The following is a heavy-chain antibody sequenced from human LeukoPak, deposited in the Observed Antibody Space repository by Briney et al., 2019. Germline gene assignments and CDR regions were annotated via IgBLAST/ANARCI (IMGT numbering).Heavy chain of an antibody. J-gene: IGHJ4*02. CDR1: GFTFSTYS. CDR3: ARDHYYDSSGHYDY. CDR2: ISSSSSTI. V-gene: IGHV3-48*01. D-gene: IGHD3-22*01. Sequence: GGSLRLSCAASGFTFSTYSMNWVRQAPGKGLEWVSYISSSSSTIYYADSVKGRFTISRDNAKNSLYLQMNSLRAEDTAVYFCARDHYYDSSGHYDYWGQGTLVTVSS.